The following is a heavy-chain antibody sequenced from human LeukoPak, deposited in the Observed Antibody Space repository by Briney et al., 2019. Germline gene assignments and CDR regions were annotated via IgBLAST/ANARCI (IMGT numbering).Heavy chain of an antibody. D-gene: IGHD5-12*01. J-gene: IGHJ4*02. CDR1: GYTCTSYG. CDR3: ARITKDIVTTIDY. Sequence: GASEKVSCKASGYTCTSYGISWVRQATGQWLEWMGWISAYNGNTNYAQKLQGRVTMTTDTSTSTAYMELRSLRSDDTAVYYCARITKDIVTTIDYWGQGTLVTVSS. CDR2: ISAYNGNT. V-gene: IGHV1-18*01.